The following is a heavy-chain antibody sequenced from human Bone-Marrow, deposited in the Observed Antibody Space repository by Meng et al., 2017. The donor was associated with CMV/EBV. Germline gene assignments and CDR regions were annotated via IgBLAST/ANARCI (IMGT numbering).Heavy chain of an antibody. CDR2: ISYDGSNK. Sequence: GESLKISCAASGLTFSSYAMYWVRQAPGKGPEWVAVISYDGSNKYYADSVKGRFTISRDNSKNTLYLQMNSLRAEDTAVYYCARDPEIPSPYYDILTGYLGSYYYYGMDVWGQGYTV. V-gene: IGHV3-30*04. D-gene: IGHD3-9*01. CDR3: ARDPEIPSPYYDILTGYLGSYYYYGMDV. CDR1: GLTFSSYA. J-gene: IGHJ6*02.